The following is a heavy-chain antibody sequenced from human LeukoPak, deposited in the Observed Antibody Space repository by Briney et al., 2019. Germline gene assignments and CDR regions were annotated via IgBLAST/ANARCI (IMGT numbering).Heavy chain of an antibody. CDR1: GYTFTSYG. V-gene: IGHV1-18*01. CDR3: ARYSSSWYLPNWFDP. CDR2: ISAYNGNT. D-gene: IGHD6-13*01. J-gene: IGHJ5*02. Sequence: GASVKVSCKASGYTFTSYGIRWVRQAPGQGLEWMGWISAYNGNTNYAQKLQGRVTMTTDTSTSTAYMELRSLRSDDTAVYYCARYSSSWYLPNWFDPWGQGTLVTVSS.